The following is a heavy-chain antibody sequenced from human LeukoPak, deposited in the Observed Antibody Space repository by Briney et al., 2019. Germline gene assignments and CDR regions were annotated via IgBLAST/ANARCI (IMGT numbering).Heavy chain of an antibody. Sequence: SETLSLTCTVSGGSMSNYYWSCIRQPPGKGLEWIGYIYYSGSTNYNPSLKSRVTISVDTSKNQFSLELSSVTAADTAVYYCARGSRNFDYWGQGTLVTVSS. V-gene: IGHV4-59*01. CDR3: ARGSRNFDY. CDR2: IYYSGST. J-gene: IGHJ4*02. CDR1: GGSMSNYY.